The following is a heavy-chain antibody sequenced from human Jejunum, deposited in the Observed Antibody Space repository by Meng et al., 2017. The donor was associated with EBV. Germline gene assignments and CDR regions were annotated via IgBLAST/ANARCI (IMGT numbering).Heavy chain of an antibody. CDR3: ARDYSDSSRQGY. J-gene: IGHJ4*02. V-gene: IGHV1-2*06. CDR2: INTNSGGT. D-gene: IGHD3-22*01. CDR1: GYTFTGYF. Sequence: QVPQVQSGVEVKRPGASWSVTCKASGYTFTGYFIHCVRQSPGKGLEWMGRINTNSGGTSYTQKFQGRVTMTRDTSITTAYMELSRLGSDDTAVYYCARDYSDSSRQGYWGQGTLVTVSS.